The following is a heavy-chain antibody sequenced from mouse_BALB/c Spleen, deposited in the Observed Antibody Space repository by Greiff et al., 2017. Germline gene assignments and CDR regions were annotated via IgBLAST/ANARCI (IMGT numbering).Heavy chain of an antibody. CDR2: IRLKSNNYAT. Sequence: VQLKESGGGLVQPGGSMKLSCVASGFTFSNYWMNWVRQSPEKGLEWVAEIRLKSNNYATHYAESVKGRFTISRDDSKSSVYLQMNNLRAEDTGIYYCTPITTAYAMDYWGQGTSVTVSS. D-gene: IGHD1-2*01. CDR1: GFTFSNYW. CDR3: TPITTAYAMDY. V-gene: IGHV6-6*02. J-gene: IGHJ4*01.